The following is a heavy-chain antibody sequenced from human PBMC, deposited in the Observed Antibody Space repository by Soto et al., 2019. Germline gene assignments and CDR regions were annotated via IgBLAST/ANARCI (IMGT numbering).Heavy chain of an antibody. V-gene: IGHV1-69*04. CDR2: IIPILGIA. CDR1: GGTFSSYT. D-gene: IGHD3-10*01. J-gene: IGHJ4*02. Sequence: GASVKVSCKASGGTFSSYTISWVRQAPGQGLEWMGRIIPILGIANYAQKFQGRVTITADKSTSTAYMELSSLRSEDTAVYYCAREEYYYGSGALFDYWGQGTLVTVSS. CDR3: AREEYYYGSGALFDY.